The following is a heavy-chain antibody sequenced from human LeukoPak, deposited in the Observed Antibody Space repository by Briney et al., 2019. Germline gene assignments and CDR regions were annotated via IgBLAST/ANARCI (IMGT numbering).Heavy chain of an antibody. CDR2: IYHSGST. D-gene: IGHD2-8*01. CDR1: GGSTSSGGYS. J-gene: IGHJ4*02. Sequence: SETLSLTCAVSGGSTSSGGYSWSWIRQPPGKGLEWIGYIYHSGSTYYNPSLKSRVTISVDRSKNQFSLKLSSVTAADTAVYYCARGMGMRYYFDYWGQGTLVTVSS. CDR3: ARGMGMRYYFDY. V-gene: IGHV4-30-2*01.